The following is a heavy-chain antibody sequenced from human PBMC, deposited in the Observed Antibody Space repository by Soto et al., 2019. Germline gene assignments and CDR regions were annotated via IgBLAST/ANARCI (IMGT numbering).Heavy chain of an antibody. Sequence: GGSLRLSCAASGFTFSNAWMSWVRQAPGKGLEWVGRIKSKTDGGTTDYAAPVKGRFTISRDDSKNTLYLQMNSLKTEDTAVYYCTTDPELGIKYAFDIWGQGTMVTVSS. CDR3: TTDPELGIKYAFDI. V-gene: IGHV3-15*01. D-gene: IGHD7-27*01. CDR1: GFTFSNAW. CDR2: IKSKTDGGTT. J-gene: IGHJ3*02.